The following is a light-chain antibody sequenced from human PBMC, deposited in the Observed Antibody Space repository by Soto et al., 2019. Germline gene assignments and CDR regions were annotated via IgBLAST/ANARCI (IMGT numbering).Light chain of an antibody. CDR2: DAS. CDR3: QQYNIYPWT. V-gene: IGKV1-5*01. J-gene: IGKJ1*01. Sequence: PLSPSSLSASVGAGVTITCRARQSISNRLAWYQQRPGKAPKHLIYDASSLDSGAPSRFSGSGSGTEFTLSISSLQPDDFATYYCQQYNIYPWTFGQGTKVDIK. CDR1: QSISNR.